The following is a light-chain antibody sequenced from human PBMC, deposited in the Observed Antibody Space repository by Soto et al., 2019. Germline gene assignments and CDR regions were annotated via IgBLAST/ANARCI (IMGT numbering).Light chain of an antibody. V-gene: IGKV3-20*01. CDR2: GAS. CDR3: QQYGSSPRLT. J-gene: IGKJ4*01. Sequence: EIVLTQSPGTLSLSPGERATLSCRASQSVSSSYLAWYQQKPGQAPRLLIYGASSRATGIPDRFSGSGSGTDFTLTISILEPEDFAVYYCQQYGSSPRLTFCGGTKVEIK. CDR1: QSVSSSY.